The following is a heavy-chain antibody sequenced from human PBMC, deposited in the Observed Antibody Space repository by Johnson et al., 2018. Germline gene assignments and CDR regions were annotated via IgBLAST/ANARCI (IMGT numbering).Heavy chain of an antibody. CDR1: GFTVSSNY. CDR3: ARDWTDFDI. J-gene: IGHJ3*02. Sequence: VQLGESGGGLIQPRGSLRLCCAASGFTVSSNYMSWVRQAPGKGLEWVSVIYSGGSTYYADSVKGRFTIFRDNSKNTLNLEMNSLRAEETAVYYCARDWTDFDIWGQGTMVTVSS. V-gene: IGHV3-53*01. CDR2: IYSGGST. D-gene: IGHD1-1*01.